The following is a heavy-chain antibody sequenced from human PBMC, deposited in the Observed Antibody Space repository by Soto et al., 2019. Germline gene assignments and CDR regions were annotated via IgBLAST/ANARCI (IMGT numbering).Heavy chain of an antibody. V-gene: IGHV4-61*01. CDR2: VHSSGIT. J-gene: IGHJ5*02. CDR3: ARGLTMGQLPSHFDH. Sequence: ASETLSLTCTVSGGSVSNDNFYWSWIRQPPGKGLEWIGYVHSSGITNYNPSLKRRVTISVDTSRNQFSLRLSSATAADTAVYYCARGLTMGQLPSHFDHWGQGTLVTVSS. D-gene: IGHD3-16*01. CDR1: GGSVSNDNFY.